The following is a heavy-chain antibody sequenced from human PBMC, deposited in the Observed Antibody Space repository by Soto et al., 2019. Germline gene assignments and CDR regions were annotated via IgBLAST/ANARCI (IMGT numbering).Heavy chain of an antibody. J-gene: IGHJ5*02. D-gene: IGHD3-16*01. V-gene: IGHV3-23*01. CDR1: GFTISTYA. CDR2: VVGSGGEI. Sequence: PGGSLRLSCAASGFTISTYAMTWVRQAPGKGLECVSGVVGSGGEIYYADSVKGRFTISKDNSKNTLYLQMNSLRDEDTAVYYCAKDAVYNDGFSLMDSWGQGTLVTVSS. CDR3: AKDAVYNDGFSLMDS.